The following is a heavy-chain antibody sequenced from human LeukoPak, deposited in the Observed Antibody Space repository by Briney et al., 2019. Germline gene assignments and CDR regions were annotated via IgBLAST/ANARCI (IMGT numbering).Heavy chain of an antibody. V-gene: IGHV4-39*01. CDR1: GVSISSGSYY. CDR3: GRLFDS. Sequence: SETLSLTCTVSGVSISSGSYYWGWIRQPPGKGLEWIGSIYYSGTTYYNPSLRSRLSISVDTSRTPFFLRLNSVTAADTAVYYCGRLFDSWGQGILVTVSS. J-gene: IGHJ4*02. CDR2: IYYSGTT.